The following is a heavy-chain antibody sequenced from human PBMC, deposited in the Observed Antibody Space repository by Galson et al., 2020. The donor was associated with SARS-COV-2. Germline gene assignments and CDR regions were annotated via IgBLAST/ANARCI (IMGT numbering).Heavy chain of an antibody. CDR2: INPSGGST. CDR3: AREQYYDFWSGSPRGMDV. V-gene: IGHV1-46*01. J-gene: IGHJ6*02. D-gene: IGHD3-3*01. Sequence: ASVKVSCKASGYTFTSYYMHWVRQAPGQGLEWMGIINPSGGSTSYAQKFQGCVTMTTDTSTSTVYMELSSLRSEDTAVYYGAREQYYDFWSGSPRGMDVWCQGTTVTVSS. CDR1: GYTFTSYY.